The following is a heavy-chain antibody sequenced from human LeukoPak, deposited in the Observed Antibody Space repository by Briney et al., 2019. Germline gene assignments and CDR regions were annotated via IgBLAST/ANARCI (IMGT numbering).Heavy chain of an antibody. D-gene: IGHD1-26*01. CDR1: GGSISSYY. CDR3: ARGDSGSYPTYLYYYYYYMDV. J-gene: IGHJ6*03. Sequence: SETLSLTCTVSGGSISSYYWSWIRQPPGKGLEWIGYIYYSGSTNYNPSLKSRVTISVDTSKNQFSLKLSSVTAADTAVYYCARGDSGSYPTYLYYYYYYMDVWGKGTTVTISS. V-gene: IGHV4-59*01. CDR2: IYYSGST.